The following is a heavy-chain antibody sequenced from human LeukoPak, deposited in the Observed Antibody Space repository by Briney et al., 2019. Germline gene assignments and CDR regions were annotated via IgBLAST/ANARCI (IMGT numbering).Heavy chain of an antibody. Sequence: GGSLRLSCAASGFTFDDYAMHWVRQAPGKGLEWVSGISWNSGSIGYADSVKGRFTISRDNAKNTLYLQMNSLRAEDTAVYYCARERKYDSNFDYWGQGTLVTVSS. D-gene: IGHD1-1*01. CDR3: ARERKYDSNFDY. CDR2: ISWNSGSI. CDR1: GFTFDDYA. J-gene: IGHJ4*02. V-gene: IGHV3-9*01.